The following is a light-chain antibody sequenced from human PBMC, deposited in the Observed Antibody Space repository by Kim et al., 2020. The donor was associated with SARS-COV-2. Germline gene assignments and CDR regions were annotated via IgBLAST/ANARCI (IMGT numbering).Light chain of an antibody. CDR2: DNY. CDR1: NSNVGSKI. V-gene: IGLV1-44*01. J-gene: IGLJ1*01. CDR3: AVWDDSLNGYV. Sequence: GQRFTVSCSGGNSNVGSKILNWYQQLPGTAPKLLIHDNYQRPSGVPDRFSGSKSGTSGSLSISELQSEDEADYYCAVWDDSLNGYVFGTGTKVTVL.